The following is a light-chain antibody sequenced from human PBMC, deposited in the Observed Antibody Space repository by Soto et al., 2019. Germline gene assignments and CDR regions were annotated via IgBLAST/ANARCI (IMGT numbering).Light chain of an antibody. CDR2: RYS. J-gene: IGLJ2*01. V-gene: IGLV1-44*01. Sequence: QSVLTQPPSASGTPGQRVTISCSGSGSNIGSYTVSWYQHLPGAAPRVLIYRYSERPSGVPDRISGSKSGTSASLTLSGLQSEDEADYYCAAWDESLNGVLFGGGTKLTVL. CDR3: AAWDESLNGVL. CDR1: GSNIGSYT.